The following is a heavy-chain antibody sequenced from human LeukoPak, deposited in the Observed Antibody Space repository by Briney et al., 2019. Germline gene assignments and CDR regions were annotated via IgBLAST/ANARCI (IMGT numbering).Heavy chain of an antibody. CDR1: GFTFSDYA. D-gene: IGHD3-3*01. V-gene: IGHV3-23*01. J-gene: IGHJ4*02. CDR3: ARDSRHDFWSRLAAHIDY. Sequence: GGSLRLSCEASGFTFSDYAMNWVRQAPGKGLEWVSGISDSGRTTYSVGSVKGRFIISRDNLKNTPYLQTNSLRAEDTAVYFCARDSRHDFWSRLAAHIDYWGQGALVTVSS. CDR2: ISDSGRTT.